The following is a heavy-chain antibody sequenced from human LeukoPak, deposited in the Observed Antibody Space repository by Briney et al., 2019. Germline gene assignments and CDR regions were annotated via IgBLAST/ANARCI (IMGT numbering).Heavy chain of an antibody. CDR2: ISSSITYI. D-gene: IGHD2-15*01. CDR3: AREGIVVVVTALYGMDV. CDR1: GFTLSRYN. J-gene: IGHJ6*02. V-gene: IGHV3-21*01. Sequence: PGGSLRLSCAACGFTLSRYNINWVRQATGKGLEWVSSISSSITYIYYADSVKGPFTISIDNAKNSLYLQMSSLRAEDTAVYYCAREGIVVVVTALYGMDVWGQGTTVTVSS.